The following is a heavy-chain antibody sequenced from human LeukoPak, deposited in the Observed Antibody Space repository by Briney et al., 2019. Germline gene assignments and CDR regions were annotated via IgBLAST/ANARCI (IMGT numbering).Heavy chain of an antibody. D-gene: IGHD1-26*01. V-gene: IGHV3-23*01. CDR1: GFSFTSYA. CDR2: ISGSGRST. Sequence: GGSLRLSCAASGFSFTSYAMNWVRQAPGKGLEWVSAISGSGRSTYSADSVRGRFTTSRDNSKNTLYLQMNSLRAEDTAVYYCARVLSVGFDYWGQGTLVTVSS. CDR3: ARVLSVGFDY. J-gene: IGHJ4*02.